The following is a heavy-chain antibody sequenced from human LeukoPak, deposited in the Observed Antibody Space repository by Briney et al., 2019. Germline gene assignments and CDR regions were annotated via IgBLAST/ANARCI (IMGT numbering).Heavy chain of an antibody. CDR3: ARRYYDILTGSFYMDV. V-gene: IGHV3-48*03. D-gene: IGHD3-9*01. Sequence: GGSLRLSCAASGFTFSSYEMNWVRQAPGKGLEWVSYISSSGSTIYYADSVKGRFTISRDNAKNSLYLQMNSLKASDTAMYYCARRYYDILTGSFYMDVWGKGTTVTISS. J-gene: IGHJ6*03. CDR1: GFTFSSYE. CDR2: ISSSGSTI.